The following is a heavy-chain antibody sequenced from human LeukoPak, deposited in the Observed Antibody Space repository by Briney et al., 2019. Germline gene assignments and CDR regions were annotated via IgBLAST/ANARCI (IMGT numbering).Heavy chain of an antibody. CDR1: GFTFDDYG. J-gene: IGHJ5*02. Sequence: GGSLRLSCAASGFTFDDYGMSWVRQAPGKGLEWVSGINWNGGSTGYADSVKGRFTISRDNAKNSLYLQMNSLRAEDTALYYCAREKDGHSSSRWFDPWGQGTLVTVSS. D-gene: IGHD6-6*01. CDR3: AREKDGHSSSRWFDP. CDR2: INWNGGST. V-gene: IGHV3-20*04.